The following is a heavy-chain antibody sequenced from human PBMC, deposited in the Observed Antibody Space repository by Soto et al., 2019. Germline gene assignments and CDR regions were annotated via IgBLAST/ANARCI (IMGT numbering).Heavy chain of an antibody. CDR1: GFTFSSYA. D-gene: IGHD6-19*01. Sequence: EVQLLESGGGLVQPGGSLRLSCAASGFTFSSYAMSWVRQAPGKGLEWVSASSGSGGNTYYADSVKGRFTISRDDARNTRDLQRNSLRAEDTDVESGARARRGAGTGHNWQDPWGQGTLVTVPT. CDR3: ARARRGAGTGHNWQDP. J-gene: IGHJ5*02. CDR2: SSGSGGNT. V-gene: IGHV3-23*01.